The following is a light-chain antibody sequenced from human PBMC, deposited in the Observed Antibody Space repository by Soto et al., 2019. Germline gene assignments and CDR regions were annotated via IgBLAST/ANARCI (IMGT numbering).Light chain of an antibody. Sequence: SGLTQPASVSGSPGRSITMSCTGTSSDGGGYNYVSWYQQHPGKAPKLMIYEVSNRPSGVSNRFSGSKSGNTASLTISGLQAEDEADYYCSSYTSSSTLYVFGTGTKVTVL. V-gene: IGLV2-14*01. J-gene: IGLJ1*01. CDR3: SSYTSSSTLYV. CDR1: SSDGGGYNY. CDR2: EVS.